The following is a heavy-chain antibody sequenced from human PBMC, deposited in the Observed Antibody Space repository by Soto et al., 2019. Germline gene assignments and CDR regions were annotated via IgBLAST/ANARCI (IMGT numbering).Heavy chain of an antibody. Sequence: SETLSPTCTVSGDSITNYQWSWIRQSPEKGLEWIGYILNSGSTVYNPSLKSRVTISADSSRNQFSLKLTSVTAADTAIYYCAGDIRSGSYRFDYWGQGTLVTVSS. J-gene: IGHJ4*02. CDR2: ILNSGST. D-gene: IGHD1-26*01. CDR1: GDSITNYQ. CDR3: AGDIRSGSYRFDY. V-gene: IGHV4-4*09.